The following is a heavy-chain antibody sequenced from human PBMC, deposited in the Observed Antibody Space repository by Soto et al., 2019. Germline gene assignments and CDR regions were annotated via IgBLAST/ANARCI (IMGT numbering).Heavy chain of an antibody. CDR2: ISSSSSTI. CDR3: ARHPEGIAEIGWFDP. V-gene: IGHV3-48*01. J-gene: IGHJ5*02. CDR1: GFTFSIYS. D-gene: IGHD6-13*01. Sequence: EVQLVESGGGLVQPGGSLRLSCAASGFTFSIYSMNWVRQAPGKGLEWVSYISSSSSTIFYADSVKGRFTISRDNAKNSLYLQMNSLRAEDTAVYYCARHPEGIAEIGWFDPGAREPWSPSPQ.